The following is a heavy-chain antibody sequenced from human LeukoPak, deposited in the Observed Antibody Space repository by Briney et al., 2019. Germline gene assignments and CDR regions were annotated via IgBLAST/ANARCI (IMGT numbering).Heavy chain of an antibody. V-gene: IGHV4-34*01. Sequence: SETLSLTCAVYGGSFSGYYWSWIRQPPGKGLEWIGEINHSGSTNYNPSLKSRVTISVDTSKNQFPLKLSSVTAADTAVYYCARGNSSWPFDYWGQGTLVTVSS. J-gene: IGHJ4*02. CDR1: GGSFSGYY. D-gene: IGHD6-13*01. CDR3: ARGNSSWPFDY. CDR2: INHSGST.